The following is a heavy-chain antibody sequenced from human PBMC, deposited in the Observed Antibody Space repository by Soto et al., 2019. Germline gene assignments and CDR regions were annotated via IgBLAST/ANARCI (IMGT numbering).Heavy chain of an antibody. CDR2: ISSGGSNR. Sequence: QVQLVETGGGVVQPGRSLRLSCVVSGFSLSSYGMHWVRQAPGKGLEWVAVISSGGSNRYYADSVKGRFTISKDTSKKTLFLQMNSLRAEDTALYYCAKDRGQCSGFYYYHGMEVWGHGTTVTVS. CDR3: AKDRGQCSGFYYYHGMEV. J-gene: IGHJ6*02. V-gene: IGHV3-30*18. CDR1: GFSLSSYG. D-gene: IGHD5-18*01.